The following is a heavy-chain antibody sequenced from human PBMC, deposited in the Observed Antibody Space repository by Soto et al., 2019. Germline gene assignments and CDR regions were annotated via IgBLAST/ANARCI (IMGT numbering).Heavy chain of an antibody. V-gene: IGHV5-51*01. CDR1: GYSFTSYW. CDR3: ARLMITFGGAIKNAAFDI. D-gene: IGHD3-16*02. Sequence: GESLKISCKGSGYSFTSYWIGWVRQMPGKGLEWMGIIYPGDSDTRYSPSFQGQVTISADKSISTAYLQWSSLKASDTAMYYCARLMITFGGAIKNAAFDIWGQGTMVTVS. CDR2: IYPGDSDT. J-gene: IGHJ3*02.